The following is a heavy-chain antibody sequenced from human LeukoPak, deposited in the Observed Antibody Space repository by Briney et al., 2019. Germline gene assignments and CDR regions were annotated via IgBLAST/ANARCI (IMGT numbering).Heavy chain of an antibody. J-gene: IGHJ4*02. D-gene: IGHD3-3*01. Sequence: SVKVSCKASAGTLSSYAISWVRQAPGQGLEWMGRIIPIFGTANYAQKFQGRVTITTDESTSTAYMELSSLRSEDTAVYYCAREDVLRFLEWQYYFDYWGQGTLVTVSS. CDR1: AGTLSSYA. CDR2: IIPIFGTA. V-gene: IGHV1-69*05. CDR3: AREDVLRFLEWQYYFDY.